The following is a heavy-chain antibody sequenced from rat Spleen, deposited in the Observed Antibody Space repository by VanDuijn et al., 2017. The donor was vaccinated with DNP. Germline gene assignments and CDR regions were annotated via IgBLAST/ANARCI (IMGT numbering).Heavy chain of an antibody. V-gene: IGHV2S12*01. J-gene: IGHJ2*01. Sequence: QVQLKESGPGLVQPSQTLSLTCTVSGFSLTSYHVHWVRQPPGKGLEWIAAISSGGSTYYNSALKSRLSISRDTSKSQVFLKMNSLQTEETAMYFCARSAHWGQGVMVTVSS. CDR2: ISSGGST. CDR3: ARSAH. CDR1: GFSLTSYH.